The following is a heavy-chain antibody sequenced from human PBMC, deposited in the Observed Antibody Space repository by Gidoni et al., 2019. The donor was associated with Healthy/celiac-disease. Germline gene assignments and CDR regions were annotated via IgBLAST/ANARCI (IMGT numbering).Heavy chain of an antibody. J-gene: IGHJ5*02. Sequence: ISSYYWSWIRQPPGKGLEWIGYIYYSGSTNYNPSLKSRVTISVDTSKNQFSLKLSSVTAADTAVYYCARTCGGDCYSGFDPWGQGTLVTVSS. CDR3: ARTCGGDCYSGFDP. CDR2: IYYSGST. D-gene: IGHD2-21*02. V-gene: IGHV4-59*01. CDR1: ISSYY.